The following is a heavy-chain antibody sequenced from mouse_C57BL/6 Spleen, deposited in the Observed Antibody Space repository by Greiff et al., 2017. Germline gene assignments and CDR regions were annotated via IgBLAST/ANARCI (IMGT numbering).Heavy chain of an antibody. J-gene: IGHJ3*01. CDR1: GYTFTDYY. CDR3: ASVLYGNYGFAY. V-gene: IGHV1-26*01. Sequence: VQLQQSGPELVKPGASVKISCKASGYTFTDYYMNWVKQSHGKSLEWIGDINPNNGGTSYNQKFKGKATLTVDKSSSTAYMELRSLTSEDSAVYYCASVLYGNYGFAYWGQGTLVTVSA. CDR2: INPNNGGT. D-gene: IGHD2-1*01.